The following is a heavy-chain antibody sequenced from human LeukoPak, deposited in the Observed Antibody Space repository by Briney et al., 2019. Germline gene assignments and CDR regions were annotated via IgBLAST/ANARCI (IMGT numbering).Heavy chain of an antibody. D-gene: IGHD3-10*01. Sequence: GGSLRLSCAASGFTFSDYYMSWVRQAPGKGLEWVGFIRSKAYGGTTEYAASVKGRFTISRDDSKSIAYLQMNSLKTEDTAEYYCSRADYYGSGSPISLDVWGKGTTVTVSS. CDR1: GFTFSDYY. CDR3: SRADYYGSGSPISLDV. V-gene: IGHV3-49*04. J-gene: IGHJ6*04. CDR2: IRSKAYGGTT.